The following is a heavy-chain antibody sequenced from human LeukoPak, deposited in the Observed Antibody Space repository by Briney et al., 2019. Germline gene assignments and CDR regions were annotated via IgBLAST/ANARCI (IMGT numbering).Heavy chain of an antibody. Sequence: ASVKVSCKASGYTFNTYGTCWVRQAPGQGLEWMGRISAYNGDTKNVQKFRGRFIMTRDTSTSTAYMELRSLRSDDTAVYYCASTHSANLDTALVHWGQGTLVSVSS. J-gene: IGHJ4*02. CDR1: GYTFNTYG. CDR2: ISAYNGDT. CDR3: ASTHSANLDTALVH. D-gene: IGHD5-18*01. V-gene: IGHV1-18*01.